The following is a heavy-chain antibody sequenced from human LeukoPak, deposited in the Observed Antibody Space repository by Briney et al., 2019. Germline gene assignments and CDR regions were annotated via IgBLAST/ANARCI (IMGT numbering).Heavy chain of an antibody. CDR2: IYYSGST. V-gene: IGHV4-39*01. J-gene: IGHJ4*02. D-gene: IGHD1-26*01. CDR3: ARQLGPGATFDY. CDR1: GGSISSSSYY. Sequence: SETLSLTCTVSGGSISSSSYYWGWIRQPPGKGLEWIGSIYYSGSTYYNPSLRSRVTISVDTSKNQFSLKLSSVTAADTAVYYCARQLGPGATFDYWGQGTLVTVSS.